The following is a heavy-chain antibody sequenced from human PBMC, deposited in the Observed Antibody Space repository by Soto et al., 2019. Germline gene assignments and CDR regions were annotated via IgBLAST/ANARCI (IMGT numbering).Heavy chain of an antibody. CDR3: VRDWRGSACPCMDV. J-gene: IGHJ6*02. CDR1: GFTYNNYA. Sequence: EVQLLESGGGLEQPGGSLRLSCTASGFTYNNYAMSWVRQAPGMGLEWVSSISDNGATTYHADSVKGRFAISRDNSKNMLYLQMNSLRAEDTAAYYCVRDWRGSACPCMDVWGQGTTVTVSS. V-gene: IGHV3-23*01. D-gene: IGHD3-3*01. CDR2: ISDNGATT.